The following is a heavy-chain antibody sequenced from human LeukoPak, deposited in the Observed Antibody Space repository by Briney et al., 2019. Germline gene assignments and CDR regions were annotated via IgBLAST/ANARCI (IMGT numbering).Heavy chain of an antibody. Sequence: SETLSLTCTVSGGSISSYYWSWIRQPPGKGLEWIGYIYYSGSTNYNPSLKSRVTISVDTSKNQFSLKLSSVTAADTAVYYCARYQSRGIKGGFDYWGQGTLVTASS. J-gene: IGHJ4*02. CDR3: ARYQSRGIKGGFDY. V-gene: IGHV4-59*01. CDR1: GGSISSYY. D-gene: IGHD2-2*01. CDR2: IYYSGST.